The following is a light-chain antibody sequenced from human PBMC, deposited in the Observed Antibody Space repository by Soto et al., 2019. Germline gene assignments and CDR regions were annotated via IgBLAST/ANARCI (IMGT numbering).Light chain of an antibody. CDR2: DVS. CDR1: SSDVGGYNY. J-gene: IGLJ3*02. Sequence: SALTQPASVSGSPGQSITISCTGTSSDVGGYNYVSWYQQHPGKAPKLMIYDVSNRPSGVSNRFSGSKSGNTASLTISGLQAEDEADYYCSSYTSTFTRVFGGGTKLTVL. V-gene: IGLV2-14*01. CDR3: SSYTSTFTRV.